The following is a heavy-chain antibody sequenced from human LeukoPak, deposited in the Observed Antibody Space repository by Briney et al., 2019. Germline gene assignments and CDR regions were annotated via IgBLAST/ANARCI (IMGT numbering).Heavy chain of an antibody. D-gene: IGHD2-2*01. CDR2: INPNSGGT. J-gene: IGHJ3*02. Sequence: ASVKVSCKASGYTFTGYYMHGVRQAPGQGLEWMGWINPNSGGTNFAQKFQGRVSMTRDTSISTAYMELSRLRSDDTAMYYCARFRVPAALSEAFDIWGQGTMVTVSS. V-gene: IGHV1-2*02. CDR3: ARFRVPAALSEAFDI. CDR1: GYTFTGYY.